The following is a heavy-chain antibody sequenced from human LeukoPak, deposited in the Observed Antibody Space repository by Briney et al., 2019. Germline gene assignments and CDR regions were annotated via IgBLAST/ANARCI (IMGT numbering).Heavy chain of an antibody. V-gene: IGHV1-2*07. D-gene: IGHD3-9*01. CDR3: ARDWDQLIRAKGGPPRYFYFMDV. Sequence: ASVKVSCKASGYTFTTYNMHWVRQAPGQGPEWMGWIDPVSGGTNYAHSFQGRVTITRDTSISTVYMELSSLRSDDTAVYYCARDWDQLIRAKGGPPRYFYFMDVWGKGTSVIVSS. CDR1: GYTFTTYN. J-gene: IGHJ6*03. CDR2: IDPVSGGT.